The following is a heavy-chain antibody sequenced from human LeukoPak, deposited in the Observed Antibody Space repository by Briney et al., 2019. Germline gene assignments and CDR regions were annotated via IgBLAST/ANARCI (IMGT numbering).Heavy chain of an antibody. CDR1: GYTFTSYA. D-gene: IGHD6-6*01. V-gene: IGHV7-4-1*02. Sequence: GASVKVSSKASGYTFTSYAMNWVRQAPGQGLEWMGWINTNTGNPTYAQGFTGRFVFSLDTSVSTAYLQISSLKAEDTAVYYCARDSGTKYSSSSWVLWYYYYMDVWGKGTTVTVSS. CDR2: INTNTGNP. CDR3: ARDSGTKYSSSSWVLWYYYYMDV. J-gene: IGHJ6*03.